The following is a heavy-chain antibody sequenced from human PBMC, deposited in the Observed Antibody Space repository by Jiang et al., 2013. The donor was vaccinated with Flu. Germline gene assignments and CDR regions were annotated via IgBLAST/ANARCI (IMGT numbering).Heavy chain of an antibody. V-gene: IGHV4-39*02. CDR3: AREEVGATTGFDY. CDR1: GGSISSSSYY. D-gene: IGHD1-26*01. CDR2: IYYSGST. Sequence: SETLSLTCTVSGGSISSSSYYWGWIRQPPGKGLEWIGSIYYSGSTYYNPSLKSRVTISVDTSKNQFSLKLSSVTAADTAVYYCAREEVGATTGFDYWGQGTLVTVSS. J-gene: IGHJ4*02.